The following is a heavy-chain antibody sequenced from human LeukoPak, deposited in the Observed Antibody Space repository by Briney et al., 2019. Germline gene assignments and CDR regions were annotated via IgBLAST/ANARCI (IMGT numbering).Heavy chain of an antibody. D-gene: IGHD6-13*01. J-gene: IGHJ4*02. CDR1: GFTFSSYG. CDR2: ISYDGSNK. V-gene: IGHV3-30*18. CDR3: AKGGSDPTKYSSSWYQIMFY. Sequence: GGSLRLSCAASGFTFSSYGMHWVRQAPGKGLEWVAVISYDGSNKYYADSVKGRFTISRDNSKNTLYLQMNSLRAEDTAVYYCAKGGSDPTKYSSSWYQIMFYWGQGTLVTVSS.